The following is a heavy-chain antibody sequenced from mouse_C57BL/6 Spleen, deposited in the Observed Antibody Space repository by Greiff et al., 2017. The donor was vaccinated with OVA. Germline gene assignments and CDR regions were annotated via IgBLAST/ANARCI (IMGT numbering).Heavy chain of an antibody. Sequence: VQLQQSGPELVKPGASVKITCKASGYTFTDYNMDWVKQSHGKSLEWIGDINPNNGGTISNQKFKGKATLTVDRSSSTAYMELRSLTSEDTAVYYCARFPHYYGSSHWYFDVWGTGTTVTVSS. V-gene: IGHV1-18*01. CDR3: ARFPHYYGSSHWYFDV. CDR1: GYTFTDYN. D-gene: IGHD1-1*01. J-gene: IGHJ1*03. CDR2: INPNNGGT.